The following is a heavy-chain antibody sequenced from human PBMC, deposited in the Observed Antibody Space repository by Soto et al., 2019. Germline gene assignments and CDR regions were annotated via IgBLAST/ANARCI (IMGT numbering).Heavy chain of an antibody. J-gene: IGHJ3*01. Sequence: GASLKISCKGSGYSFTNYWIGWVRQMPGKGLEWMGSIYPGDSDTRYSPSFQGQVTISADKSISTAYLQWSSLRASDTAMYYCAIGGDWYFFDLWAQGTMVTVSS. CDR3: AIGGDWYFFDL. CDR1: GYSFTNYW. V-gene: IGHV5-51*01. CDR2: IYPGDSDT. D-gene: IGHD2-21*02.